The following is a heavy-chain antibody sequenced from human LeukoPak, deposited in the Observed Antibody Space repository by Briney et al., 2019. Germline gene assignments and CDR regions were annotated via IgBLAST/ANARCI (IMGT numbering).Heavy chain of an antibody. CDR3: ARALRITMIVVAY. D-gene: IGHD3-22*01. CDR1: GFTFSSYA. J-gene: IGHJ4*02. V-gene: IGHV3-30-3*01. Sequence: PGGSLRLSCAASGFTFSSYAMHWVRQAPGKGLERVAVVSYGGSNKYYADSVKGRFTISRDNSKNTLYLQMNSLRAEDTAVYYCARALRITMIVVAYWGQGTLVTVSS. CDR2: VSYGGSNK.